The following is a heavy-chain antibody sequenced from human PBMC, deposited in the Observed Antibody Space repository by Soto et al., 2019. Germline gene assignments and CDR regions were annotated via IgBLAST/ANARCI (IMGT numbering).Heavy chain of an antibody. CDR3: ARVRYYDSSGYPPLFDY. CDR1: GGSISSGGYY. CDR2: IYYSGST. Sequence: SETLSLTCTVSGGSISSGGYYWSWIRQHPGKGLEWIGYIYYSGSTYYNPSLKSRVTISVDTSKNQFSLKLSSVTAADTAVYYCARVRYYDSSGYPPLFDYWGQGTLVTVSS. D-gene: IGHD3-22*01. V-gene: IGHV4-31*03. J-gene: IGHJ4*02.